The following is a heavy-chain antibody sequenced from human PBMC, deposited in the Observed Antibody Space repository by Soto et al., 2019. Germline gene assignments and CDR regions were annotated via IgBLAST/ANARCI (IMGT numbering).Heavy chain of an antibody. CDR3: ASQQRGSYFDY. CDR1: GGTFSSYA. Sequence: GASVKVSCKASGGTFSSYAISWVRQAPGQGLEWMGGIIPIFGTANYAQKFQGRVTITADKSTSTAYMELSSLRSEDTAVYYCASQQRGSYFDYWGQGTLVTVSS. D-gene: IGHD6-25*01. CDR2: IIPIFGTA. V-gene: IGHV1-69*06. J-gene: IGHJ4*02.